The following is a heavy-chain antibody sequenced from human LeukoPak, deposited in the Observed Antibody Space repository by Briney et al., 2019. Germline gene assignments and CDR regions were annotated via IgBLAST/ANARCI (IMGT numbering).Heavy chain of an antibody. J-gene: IGHJ6*02. CDR3: TKACLVATTPGRGMDV. CDR1: GFTFSDYS. CDR2: VGHNAAGT. Sequence: PGGSLGLSCAASGFTFSDYSMSWVRQAPGKGLEWVAAVGHNAAGTYYADSVKGRFTISRDNSRNTMYLQMNSLTAEDTAVYYCTKACLVATTPGRGMDVWGQGTTVAVSS. D-gene: IGHD5-24*01. V-gene: IGHV3-23*01.